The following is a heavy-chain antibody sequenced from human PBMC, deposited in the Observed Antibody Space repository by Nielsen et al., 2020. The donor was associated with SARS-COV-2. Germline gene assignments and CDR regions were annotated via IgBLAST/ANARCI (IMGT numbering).Heavy chain of an antibody. Sequence: SETLSLTCTVSAASISSYSWSWIRHSPEKGLEWIGCLFHTGSTNYNPSLGSRVTMSLDTSKSQFSLRLTSVTASDTAVYYCATFDLDYGLEYWGRGALVTVSS. V-gene: IGHV4-59*01. D-gene: IGHD4-17*01. CDR1: AASISSYS. J-gene: IGHJ4*02. CDR3: ATFDLDYGLEY. CDR2: LFHTGST.